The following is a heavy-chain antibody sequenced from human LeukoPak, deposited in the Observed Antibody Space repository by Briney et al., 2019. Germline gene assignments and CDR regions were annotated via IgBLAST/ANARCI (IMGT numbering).Heavy chain of an antibody. CDR2: ISGSGGST. V-gene: IGHV3-23*01. J-gene: IGHJ4*02. D-gene: IGHD1-26*01. CDR1: GFTFSSYA. Sequence: PGGSLRLSCAASGFTFSSYAMSWVRQAPGKGLEWVSAISGSGGSTYYADSVKGRFTISRDNSKNTLYLQMNSLRAEDTAVYYCAKDGHSGSYLVGYFDNWGQGTLVTVSS. CDR3: AKDGHSGSYLVGYFDN.